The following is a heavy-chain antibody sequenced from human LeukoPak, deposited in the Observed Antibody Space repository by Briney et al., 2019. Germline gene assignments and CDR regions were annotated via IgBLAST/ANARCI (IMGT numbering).Heavy chain of an antibody. Sequence: SETLSLTCAVYGGSFSGYYWSWIRQPPGKGLEWIGEINHSGSTNYNPSLKSRVTISVDTSRNQFSLNLSSVTAADTAVYYCARRWVYDKRAFDAWGQGTMVTVSS. J-gene: IGHJ3*01. CDR3: ARRWVYDKRAFDA. CDR1: GGSFSGYY. D-gene: IGHD3-16*01. V-gene: IGHV4-34*01. CDR2: INHSGST.